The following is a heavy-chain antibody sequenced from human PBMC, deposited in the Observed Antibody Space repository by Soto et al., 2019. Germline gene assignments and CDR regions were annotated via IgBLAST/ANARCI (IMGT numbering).Heavy chain of an antibody. CDR2: IDPSDSYT. J-gene: IGHJ4*02. CDR3: ARHPRDCSSTSCYANNDY. Sequence: PGKGLEWMGRIDPSDSYTNYSPSFQGHVTISADKSISTAYLQWSSLKASDTAMYYCARHPRDCSSTSCYANNDYWGQGTLVTVSS. D-gene: IGHD2-2*01. V-gene: IGHV5-10-1*01.